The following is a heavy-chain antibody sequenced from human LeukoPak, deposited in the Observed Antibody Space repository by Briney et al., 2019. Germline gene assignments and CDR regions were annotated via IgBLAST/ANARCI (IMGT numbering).Heavy chain of an antibody. J-gene: IGHJ4*02. CDR1: GFTFDDYA. D-gene: IGHD3-22*01. Sequence: GGSLRLSCAASGFTFDDYAMHWVRQAPGKGLEWVSGISGNSGRIGYVDSVKGRFTISRDNAKNSLYLQMNSLRAEDTALYYCAKDMSYDSSGYYFNWGQGTLVTVSS. CDR3: AKDMSYDSSGYYFN. CDR2: ISGNSGRI. V-gene: IGHV3-9*01.